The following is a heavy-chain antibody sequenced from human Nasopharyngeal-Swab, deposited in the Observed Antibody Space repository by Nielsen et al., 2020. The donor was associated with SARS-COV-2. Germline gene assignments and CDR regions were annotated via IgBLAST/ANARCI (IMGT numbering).Heavy chain of an antibody. CDR2: LSSSSAKI. CDR3: ASRRH. V-gene: IGHV3-21*01. J-gene: IGHJ4*02. Sequence: SLKTHCAASGFNLRLFTKRWVRPTPGKGLECVASLSSSSAKIHYGDSVKGRFTISRDNATKSLYLQMNSLTDEDTAVYYCASRRHWGQGTLVTVSS. CDR1: GFNLRLFT.